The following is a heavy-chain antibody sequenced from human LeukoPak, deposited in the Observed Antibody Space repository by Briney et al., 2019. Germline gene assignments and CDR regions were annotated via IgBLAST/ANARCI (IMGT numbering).Heavy chain of an antibody. V-gene: IGHV3-23*01. Sequence: GGSLRLSCAASGFTFSNCAMIWVRQAPGKGLEWVSGISDSGISIYYADSVKGRFTISRDNSKNTLYLQMNSLRAEDTAVYYCARDGFAYGEGRLDYWGQGTLVTVSS. CDR2: ISDSGISI. CDR1: GFTFSNCA. J-gene: IGHJ4*02. CDR3: ARDGFAYGEGRLDY. D-gene: IGHD4-17*01.